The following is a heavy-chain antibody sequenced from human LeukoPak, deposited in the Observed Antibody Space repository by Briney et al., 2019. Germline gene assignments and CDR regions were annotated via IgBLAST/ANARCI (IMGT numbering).Heavy chain of an antibody. D-gene: IGHD3-10*01. CDR1: GITFSNAW. J-gene: IGHJ4*02. CDR2: ILSKSDGGTA. V-gene: IGHV3-15*01. CDR3: ATQRAGAFDY. Sequence: KPGGSLRLSCAASGITFSNAWMTWVRRAPGKGLEWVGRILSKSDGGTANYAAPVKGRFTISRDDSKDTVYLQMNSLKSEDTGAYHCATQRAGAFDYWGQGTLVTVPS.